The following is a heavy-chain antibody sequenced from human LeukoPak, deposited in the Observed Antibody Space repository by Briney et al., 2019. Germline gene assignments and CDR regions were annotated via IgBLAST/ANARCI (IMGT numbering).Heavy chain of an antibody. CDR3: ARHTFLITMVRGVRDPRYYFDY. CDR2: IYYSGST. J-gene: IGHJ4*02. CDR1: GGSISSSSYY. D-gene: IGHD3-10*01. Sequence: SETLSLTCTVSGGSISSSSYYWGWIRQPPGKGLEWIGSIYYSGSTCYNPSLKSRVTISVDTSKNQFSLKLSSVTAADTAVYYCARHTFLITMVRGVRDPRYYFDYWGQGTLVTVSS. V-gene: IGHV4-39*01.